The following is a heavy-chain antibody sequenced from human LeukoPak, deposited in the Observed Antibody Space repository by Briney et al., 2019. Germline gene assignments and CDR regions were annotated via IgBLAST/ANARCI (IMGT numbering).Heavy chain of an antibody. CDR1: GFTFSSYW. D-gene: IGHD5-12*01. V-gene: IGHV3-7*01. Sequence: GGSLRLSCAASGFTFSSYWMNWVRQAPGKGLEWVANIQQDGSEKYYVDSVTGRFTISRDNAKSSMYLQMNSLRAEDTAVYYCARGAQGYSGYDFSPNFDYWGQGTLVTVSS. CDR3: ARGAQGYSGYDFSPNFDY. CDR2: IQQDGSEK. J-gene: IGHJ4*02.